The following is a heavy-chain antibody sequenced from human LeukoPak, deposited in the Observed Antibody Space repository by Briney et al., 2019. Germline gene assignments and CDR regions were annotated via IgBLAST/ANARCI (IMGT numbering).Heavy chain of an antibody. J-gene: IGHJ4*02. V-gene: IGHV4-39*07. CDR2: LYHSGST. CDR1: GGSVSSSASS. D-gene: IGHD4-11*01. Sequence: PSETLSLTCTVSGGSVSSSASSWGWIRQPPGKGLEWIGNLYHSGSTYSNPSLKSRVTISVDTSKNQFSLKLSSVTAADTAVYYCARGDIKTTDYYFDYWGQGTLVTVSS. CDR3: ARGDIKTTDYYFDY.